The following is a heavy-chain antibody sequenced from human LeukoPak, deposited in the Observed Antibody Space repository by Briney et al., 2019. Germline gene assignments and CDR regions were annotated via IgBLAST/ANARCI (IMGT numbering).Heavy chain of an antibody. J-gene: IGHJ6*03. D-gene: IGHD2-15*01. CDR3: ARVDCSGGSCYLTTTYYYYYMDV. V-gene: IGHV1-2*02. Sequence: ASVKVSRKASGYTFTGYYMHWVRQAPGQGLEWMGWINPNSGGTNYAQKFQGRVTMTRDTSISTAYMELSRLRSDDTAVYYCARVDCSGGSCYLTTTYYYYYMDVWGKGTTVTVSS. CDR1: GYTFTGYY. CDR2: INPNSGGT.